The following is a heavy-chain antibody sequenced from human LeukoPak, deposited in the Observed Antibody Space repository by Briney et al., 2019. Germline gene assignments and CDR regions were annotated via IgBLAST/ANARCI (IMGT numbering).Heavy chain of an antibody. J-gene: IGHJ4*02. V-gene: IGHV4-31*03. D-gene: IGHD3-22*01. Sequence: PSETLSLTCTVSGGSISSGGYYWSWIRQHPGKGLEWIGYIYYSGSTYYNPSLKSRVTISVDTSKNQFSLKLSSVTAADTAVCYCARGRVYYDSSGYRAYYFDYWGQGTLVTVSS. CDR2: IYYSGST. CDR1: GGSISSGGYY. CDR3: ARGRVYYDSSGYRAYYFDY.